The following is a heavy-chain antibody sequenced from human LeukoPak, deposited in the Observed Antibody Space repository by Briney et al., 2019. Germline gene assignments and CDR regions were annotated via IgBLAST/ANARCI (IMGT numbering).Heavy chain of an antibody. CDR2: ISSSSSTI. J-gene: IGHJ4*02. V-gene: IGHV3-48*04. Sequence: GGSLRLSCAASGFTFSSYSMNWVRQAPGKGLEWVSYISSSSSTIYYADSVKGRFTIPRDNAKNSLYLQMNSLRAEDTAVYYCARVDQWLVRGAYYFDYWGQGTLVTVSS. D-gene: IGHD6-19*01. CDR1: GFTFSSYS. CDR3: ARVDQWLVRGAYYFDY.